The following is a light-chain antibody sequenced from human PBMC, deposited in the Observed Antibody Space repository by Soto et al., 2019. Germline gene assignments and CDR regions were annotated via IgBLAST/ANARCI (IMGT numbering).Light chain of an antibody. V-gene: IGLV2-18*02. J-gene: IGLJ1*01. CDR3: SSFTSSSTYV. CDR1: SSDVGSFNR. CDR2: EVT. Sequence: LTQPPSVSGSPGQSVTISCTGTSSDVGSFNRVSWYQQPPGTAPKLMIYEVTNRPSGVPDRFSGSKSGNTASLTISGLQAEDEADYYCSSFTSSSTYVFGTGTKVTVL.